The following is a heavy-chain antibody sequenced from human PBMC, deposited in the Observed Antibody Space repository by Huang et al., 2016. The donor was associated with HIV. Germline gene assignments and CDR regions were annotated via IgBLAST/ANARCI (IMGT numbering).Heavy chain of an antibody. Sequence: EVQLVESGGGLVQPGGSLKLSCAASGFTFSGSAMHWVRQASGKGLEWGGHIRSKANSYATAYAASVKGRFTISRDDSKNTAYLQMNSLKTEDTAVYYCTRLTMIGDGDYWGQGTLVTVSS. CDR3: TRLTMIGDGDY. V-gene: IGHV3-73*01. CDR2: IRSKANSYAT. D-gene: IGHD3-22*01. CDR1: GFTFSGSA. J-gene: IGHJ4*02.